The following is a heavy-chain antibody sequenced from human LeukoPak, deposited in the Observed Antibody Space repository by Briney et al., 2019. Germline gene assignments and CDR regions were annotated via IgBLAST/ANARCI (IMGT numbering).Heavy chain of an antibody. Sequence: GGSLRLSCTASGFTFGDYAMSWVRQAPGKGLEWVGFIRSKAYGGTTEYAASVKGRFTISRDDSKSIAYLQMNSLKTEDTAVYYCTRDKDVVRGAGGSSCDYWGQGTLVTVSS. V-gene: IGHV3-49*04. J-gene: IGHJ4*02. D-gene: IGHD3-10*01. CDR1: GFTFGDYA. CDR2: IRSKAYGGTT. CDR3: TRDKDVVRGAGGSSCDY.